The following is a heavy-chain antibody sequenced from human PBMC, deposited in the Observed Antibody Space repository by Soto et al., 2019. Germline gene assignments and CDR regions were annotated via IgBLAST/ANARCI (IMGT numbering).Heavy chain of an antibody. CDR1: GLTFSSNA. CDR3: ATIGPGDYSDYYYYYYMDV. Sequence: QVQLVESGGGGVQPGRSLRLSCAAPGLTFSSNAIHWVGRAPGKGLGWVAVIWYDGSNKYYADSVKGRFTISRDNSKNTLYLQMNSLRAEDTAVYYCATIGPGDYSDYYYYYYMDVWGKGTTVTVSS. D-gene: IGHD4-4*01. J-gene: IGHJ6*03. V-gene: IGHV3-33*01. CDR2: IWYDGSNK.